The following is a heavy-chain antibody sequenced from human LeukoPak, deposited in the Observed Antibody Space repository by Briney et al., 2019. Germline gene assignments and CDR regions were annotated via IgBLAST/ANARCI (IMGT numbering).Heavy chain of an antibody. Sequence: GGSRRLSCAASGFSFSSFWMHWVRQAPGKGLVWVSGIKSDGAGTSYVDSVKGRFAISRDNSKNTLYLQMNSLRAEDTAVYHCAKANGYSSSGWYFDYWGQGTLVTVSS. CDR3: AKANGYSSSGWYFDY. CDR2: IKSDGAGT. D-gene: IGHD3-16*02. CDR1: GFSFSSFW. V-gene: IGHV3-74*01. J-gene: IGHJ4*02.